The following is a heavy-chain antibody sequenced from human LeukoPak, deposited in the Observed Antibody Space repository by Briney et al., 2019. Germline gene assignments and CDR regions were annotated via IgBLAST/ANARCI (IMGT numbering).Heavy chain of an antibody. CDR2: ISSSSSYI. CDR1: GFTFSSYS. CDR3: ARDVDTAMGLFDY. D-gene: IGHD5-18*01. V-gene: IGHV3-21*01. J-gene: IGHJ4*02. Sequence: GGSLRLSCAASGFTFSSYSMNWVRQAPGKGLEWVSSISSSSSYIYHADSVKGRFTISRDNAKNSLYLQMNSLRAEDTAVYYCARDVDTAMGLFDYWGQGTLVTVSS.